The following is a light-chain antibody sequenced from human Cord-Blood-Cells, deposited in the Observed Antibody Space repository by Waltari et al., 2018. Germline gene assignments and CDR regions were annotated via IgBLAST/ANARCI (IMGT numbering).Light chain of an antibody. CDR3: QQYGSSRT. Sequence: ILLPQSPGTLSLSPVERATLSCRASQSVSSSYLAWYQQKPGQAPRLLIYGASSRATGIPDRFSGSGSGTDFTLTISRLEPEDFAVYYCQQYGSSRTFGQGTKVEIK. J-gene: IGKJ1*01. CDR1: QSVSSSY. V-gene: IGKV3-20*01. CDR2: GAS.